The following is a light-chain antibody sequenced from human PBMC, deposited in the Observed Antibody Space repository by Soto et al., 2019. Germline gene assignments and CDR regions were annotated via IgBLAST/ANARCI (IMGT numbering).Light chain of an antibody. CDR1: QNVLYSSDNKNY. CDR2: WAS. CDR3: QQYYNTPSYT. V-gene: IGKV4-1*01. J-gene: IGKJ2*01. Sequence: DIVMTQSPDSLAVSLGERATINCKSSQNVLYSSDNKNYLAWYQQKPGQPPKLLIFWASTRESGVPDRFSGSGSGTDFTLTICSLQAEDVAVYYCQQYYNTPSYTIGQGTKLEIK.